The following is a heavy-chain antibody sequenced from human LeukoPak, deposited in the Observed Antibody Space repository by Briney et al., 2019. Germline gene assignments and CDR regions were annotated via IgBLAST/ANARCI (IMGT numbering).Heavy chain of an antibody. D-gene: IGHD6-19*01. Sequence: GGSLRLSCAASGLTFSSYGMSWVRQAPGKGLDWVSAISGSGGKTYYADSVKGRFTISRDNSKNTLYLQMNSLRAEDTAVYYCANTRIAVAGRGGEDYWGQGTLVTVSS. CDR3: ANTRIAVAGRGGEDY. CDR1: GLTFSSYG. CDR2: ISGSGGKT. J-gene: IGHJ4*02. V-gene: IGHV3-23*01.